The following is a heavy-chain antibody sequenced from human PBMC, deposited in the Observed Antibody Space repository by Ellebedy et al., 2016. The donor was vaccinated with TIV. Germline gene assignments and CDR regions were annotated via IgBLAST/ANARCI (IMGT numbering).Heavy chain of an antibody. J-gene: IGHJ4*02. CDR3: AKGIGMGGTHYFDH. D-gene: IGHD6-19*01. CDR1: GFTFSSYA. Sequence: PGGSLRLSCAASGFTFSSYAMSWVRQTPGKGLEWVSAISNSGGSTNYADSVKGRFTISRDNSKNTLYLQMNSLRVEDTAVHYCAKGIGMGGTHYFDHWGQGTLVTVSS. V-gene: IGHV3-23*01. CDR2: ISNSGGST.